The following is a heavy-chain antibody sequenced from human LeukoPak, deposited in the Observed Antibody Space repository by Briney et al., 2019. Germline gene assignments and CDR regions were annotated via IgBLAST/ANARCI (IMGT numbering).Heavy chain of an antibody. CDR2: INPNSGGT. V-gene: IGHV1-2*02. J-gene: IGHJ4*02. Sequence: ASVKVSCKASGYTFTGYYMHWVRQAPGQGLGWMGWINPNSGGTNYAQKFQGRVTMTRDTSICTAYMELSRLRSDDTAVYYCARELFYTSGSKSNRVDYWGQGTLVTVSS. CDR1: GYTFTGYY. D-gene: IGHD1-26*01. CDR3: ARELFYTSGSKSNRVDY.